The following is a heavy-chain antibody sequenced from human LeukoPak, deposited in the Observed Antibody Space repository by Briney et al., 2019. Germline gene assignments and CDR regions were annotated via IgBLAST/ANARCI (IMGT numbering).Heavy chain of an antibody. J-gene: IGHJ4*02. CDR3: ARGLSGSGWYLVFDY. Sequence: GGSLGLSCAASGFTFSDYYMSWIRQAPGKGLEWISYISSSGSVIYYADSVKGRFTISRDNAKNSLYLQMNSLRAEDTAVYYCARGLSGSGWYLVFDYWGQGTLVTVSS. V-gene: IGHV3-11*01. CDR2: ISSSGSVI. CDR1: GFTFSDYY. D-gene: IGHD6-19*01.